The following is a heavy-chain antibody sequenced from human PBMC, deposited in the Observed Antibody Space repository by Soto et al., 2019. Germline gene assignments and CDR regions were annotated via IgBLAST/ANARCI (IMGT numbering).Heavy chain of an antibody. V-gene: IGHV3-23*01. D-gene: IGHD6-13*01. CDR1: EFTFRNYN. CDR3: VKDIGLHSSSWYVGQNEYFQH. CDR2: NSGSGGST. J-gene: IGHJ1*01. Sequence: RRLSCAASEFTFRNYNMNWVRQAPGKGLEWVTANSGSGGSTYYADSVKGRFTISRDNSKNTLYLQMNSLRAEDTAVYYCVKDIGLHSSSWYVGQNEYFQHWGQATLVTVSS.